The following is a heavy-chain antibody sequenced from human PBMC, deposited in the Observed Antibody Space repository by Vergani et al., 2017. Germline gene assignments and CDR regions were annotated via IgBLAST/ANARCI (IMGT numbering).Heavy chain of an antibody. Sequence: QLQLQESGPGLVTPSETLSLTCTVSGGSISSSSYYWGWIRQPPGKGLEWIGSIYYSGSTYYNPSLKSRVTLSVDTSKNQFSLKLSSVTAADTAVYYCASAAGRGYFDYWGQGTLVTVSS. J-gene: IGHJ4*02. V-gene: IGHV4-39*01. CDR3: ASAAGRGYFDY. CDR1: GGSISSSSYY. CDR2: IYYSGST. D-gene: IGHD5-24*01.